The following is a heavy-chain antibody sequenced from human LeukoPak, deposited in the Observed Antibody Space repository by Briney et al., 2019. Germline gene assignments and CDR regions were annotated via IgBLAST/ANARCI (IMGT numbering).Heavy chain of an antibody. Sequence: ASVKVSCKASGYTFTSYYMHWVRQAPGQGLEWMGWINPNSGGTNYAQKFQGRVTMTRDTSTSTVYMELSSLRSEDTAVYYCARDIAAAGIDYWGQGTLVTVSS. D-gene: IGHD6-13*01. CDR2: INPNSGGT. CDR3: ARDIAAAGIDY. V-gene: IGHV1-2*02. J-gene: IGHJ4*02. CDR1: GYTFTSYY.